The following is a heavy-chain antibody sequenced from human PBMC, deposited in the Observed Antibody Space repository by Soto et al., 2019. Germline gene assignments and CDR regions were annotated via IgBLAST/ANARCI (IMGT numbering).Heavy chain of an antibody. CDR3: AKRSSSSTFDY. J-gene: IGHJ4*02. Sequence: PGESLKISCAASGFTFISYAMSWFPQAPGKGLEWVSVISGSDDSTYYADSVKGRFTISRDNSKNTLYLQMNSLRAEDTAVYYCAKRSSSSTFDYWGKGTLVTV. CDR1: GFTFISYA. CDR2: ISGSDDST. V-gene: IGHV3-23*01. D-gene: IGHD6-6*01.